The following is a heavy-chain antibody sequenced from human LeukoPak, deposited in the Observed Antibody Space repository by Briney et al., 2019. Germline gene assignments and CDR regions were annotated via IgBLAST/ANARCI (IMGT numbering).Heavy chain of an antibody. CDR1: GFTFSSYA. CDR2: ISGSGGST. D-gene: IGHD5-18*01. Sequence: GGSQRLSCAASGFTFSSYAMSWVRQAPGKGLEWVSAISGSGGSTYYADSVKGRFTISRDNSKNTLYLQMNSLRAEDTAVYYCAKAEQLWLHFDYWGQGTLVTVSS. V-gene: IGHV3-23*01. CDR3: AKAEQLWLHFDY. J-gene: IGHJ4*02.